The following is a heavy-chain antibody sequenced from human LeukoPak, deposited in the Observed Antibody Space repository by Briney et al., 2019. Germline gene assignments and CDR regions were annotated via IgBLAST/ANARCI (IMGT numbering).Heavy chain of an antibody. J-gene: IGHJ4*02. CDR3: ARPPSRHRGLNYFDY. CDR1: GGSFSGYY. CDR2: INHSEST. D-gene: IGHD6-13*01. V-gene: IGHV4-34*01. Sequence: SETLSLTCAVYGGSFSGYYWSWIRQPPGKGLEWIGEINHSESTNYNPSLKSRVTISVDTSKNQFSLKLSSVTAADTAVYYCARPPSRHRGLNYFDYWGQGTLVTVSS.